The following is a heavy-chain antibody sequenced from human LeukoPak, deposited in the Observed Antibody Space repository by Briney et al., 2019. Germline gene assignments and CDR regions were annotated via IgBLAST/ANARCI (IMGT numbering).Heavy chain of an antibody. CDR2: ISSSSSYI. V-gene: IGHV3-21*01. CDR1: GFTFSSYS. Sequence: GGSLRLSCAASGFTFSSYSMNWVRQAPGKGLEWVSSISSSSSYIYYADSVKGRFTISRDDAKNSLYLQMNSLRAEDTALYYCARLNRGDCYGTTCYMEPGAGHWGQGTLVTVSS. D-gene: IGHD2/OR15-2a*01. J-gene: IGHJ4*02. CDR3: ARLNRGDCYGTTCYMEPGAGH.